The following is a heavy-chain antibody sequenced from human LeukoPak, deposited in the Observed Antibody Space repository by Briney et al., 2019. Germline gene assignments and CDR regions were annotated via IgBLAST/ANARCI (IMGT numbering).Heavy chain of an antibody. Sequence: SETLSLTCAVYGGSFSGYYWSWIRQPPGKGLEWIGEINHSGSTNYNPSLKSRVTISVDTSKNQFSLKLSSVTAADTAVYYCASGLYNNYGVYYFDYWGHGTLVTVSS. J-gene: IGHJ4*01. CDR2: INHSGST. V-gene: IGHV4-34*01. CDR1: GGSFSGYY. D-gene: IGHD4-11*01. CDR3: ASGLYNNYGVYYFDY.